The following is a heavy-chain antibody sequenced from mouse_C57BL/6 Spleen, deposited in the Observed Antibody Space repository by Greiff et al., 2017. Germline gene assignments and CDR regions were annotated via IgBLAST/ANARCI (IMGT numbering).Heavy chain of an antibody. D-gene: IGHD1-1*01. CDR2: ISDGGSYT. Sequence: EVKLVESGGGLVKPGGSLKLSCAASGFTFSSYAMSWVRQTPEKRLEWVATISDGGSYTYYPENVKGRFTISRDNAKNNLYLQMSHLKSEDTAMYYCARDIYYGSSYAYWGQGTTLTVSS. J-gene: IGHJ2*01. CDR3: ARDIYYGSSYAY. V-gene: IGHV5-4*01. CDR1: GFTFSSYA.